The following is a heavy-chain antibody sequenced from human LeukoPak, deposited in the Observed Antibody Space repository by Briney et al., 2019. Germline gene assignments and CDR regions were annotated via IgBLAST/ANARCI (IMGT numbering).Heavy chain of an antibody. CDR2: VSSGGTT. CDR1: GFTVSSNY. Sequence: GGSLRLSCAASGFTVSSNYMTWVRQAPGKGLEWVSVVSSGGTTYYADSVKGRFTISRDNSKNTLYLQMNSLRAEDTAVYYCARKSIVGATGYWGQGTLVTVSS. J-gene: IGHJ4*02. D-gene: IGHD1-26*01. V-gene: IGHV3-66*01. CDR3: ARKSIVGATGY.